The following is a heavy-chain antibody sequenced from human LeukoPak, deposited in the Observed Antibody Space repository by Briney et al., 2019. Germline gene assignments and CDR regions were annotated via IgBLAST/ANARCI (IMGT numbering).Heavy chain of an antibody. J-gene: IGHJ5*02. D-gene: IGHD1-26*01. Sequence: ASVKVSCKASGYTFTSYGISWVRQAPGQGLEWMGWISAYNGYTNYAQKLQGRVTMTTDTSTSTAYMELRSLRSDDTAVYYCARNGQWELANWFDPWGQGTLVTVSS. CDR3: ARNGQWELANWFDP. V-gene: IGHV1-18*01. CDR2: ISAYNGYT. CDR1: GYTFTSYG.